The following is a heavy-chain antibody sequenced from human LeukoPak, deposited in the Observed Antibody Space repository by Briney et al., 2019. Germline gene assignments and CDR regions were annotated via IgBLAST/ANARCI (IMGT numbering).Heavy chain of an antibody. D-gene: IGHD3-10*01. CDR3: ARLTLYGSGSYYKD. V-gene: IGHV1-18*01. CDR2: ISGYSGDT. J-gene: IGHJ4*02. Sequence: GASVKVSCKDPLYTPTVASISRVRQAPGQGLEWMGWISGYSGDTNYAQKFQGRVTMTTDTSTSTVYMDLRSLKSHYTAVYYCARLTLYGSGSYYKDWGQGTLVTVSS. CDR1: LYTPTVAS.